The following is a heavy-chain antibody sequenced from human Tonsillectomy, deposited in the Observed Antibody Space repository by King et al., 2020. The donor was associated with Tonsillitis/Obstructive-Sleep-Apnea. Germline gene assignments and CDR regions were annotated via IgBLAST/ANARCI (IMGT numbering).Heavy chain of an antibody. CDR2: IYYSGST. J-gene: IGHJ6*03. Sequence: VQLQESGPGLVKPSETLSLTCTVSGGSISSYYWSWIRQPPGKGLEWIGYIYYSGSTNYNPSLKSRVTISVDTSKNQFSLKLSSVTAADTAVYYCARDHRTPLLWFGESNYYYYYMDVWGKGTTVTVSS. CDR3: ARDHRTPLLWFGESNYYYYYMDV. D-gene: IGHD3-10*01. CDR1: GGSISSYY. V-gene: IGHV4-59*01.